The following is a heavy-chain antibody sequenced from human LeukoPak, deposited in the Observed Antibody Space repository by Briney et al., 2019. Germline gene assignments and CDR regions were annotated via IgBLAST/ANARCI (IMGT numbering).Heavy chain of an antibody. Sequence: PSETLSLTCTISGASIDSYYWSWIRQPPGKGLEWIAYIYYSGSTNYNPSLKSRVTISVDTSKNQFSLKLSSVTAADTAVYYCARRYGSGSSGTFDYWGQGTLVTVSS. CDR3: ARRYGSGSSGTFDY. CDR1: GASIDSYY. J-gene: IGHJ4*02. CDR2: IYYSGST. D-gene: IGHD3-10*01. V-gene: IGHV4-59*01.